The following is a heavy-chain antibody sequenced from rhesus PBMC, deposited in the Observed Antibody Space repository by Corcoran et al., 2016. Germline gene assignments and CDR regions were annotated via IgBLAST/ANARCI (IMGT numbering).Heavy chain of an antibody. V-gene: IGHV4-122*02. J-gene: IGHJ3*01. CDR3: ARHEWPDDAFDF. CDR1: GGSISSSYYY. Sequence: QVQLQESGPGLVKPSETLSLTCAVSGGSISSSYYYWSWIRQAPGKGLEWIGNHSSSGSTHYTPSLKRRVTISRDTSKNQFSLKLSSVTAADPAVYYCARHEWPDDAFDFWGQGLRVTVSS. CDR2: HSSSGST. D-gene: IGHD2-33*01.